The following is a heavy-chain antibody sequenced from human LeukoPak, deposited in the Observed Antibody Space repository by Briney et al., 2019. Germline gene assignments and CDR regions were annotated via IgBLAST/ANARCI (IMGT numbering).Heavy chain of an antibody. Sequence: GGSVRLSCAASGFTFSLYSITWVRQTPGRGLEWVSSISSSGSYIYYADSVKGRFTVSRDNAKNSLSLQMNSLRAEDTAVYYCARGGHDGTYYLSYWGQGTLVTVSS. J-gene: IGHJ4*02. CDR1: GFTFSLYS. V-gene: IGHV3-21*01. CDR2: ISSSGSYI. CDR3: ARGGHDGTYYLSY. D-gene: IGHD1-26*01.